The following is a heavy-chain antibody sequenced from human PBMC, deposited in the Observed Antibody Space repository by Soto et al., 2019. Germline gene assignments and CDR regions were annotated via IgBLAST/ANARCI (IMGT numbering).Heavy chain of an antibody. CDR2: ISHDGNNK. Sequence: QVQLVESGGGMVQPGRSLRLSCAVSGFTFSSYPMHWVRQAPGKGLEWVAVISHDGNNKYNADSVKGRFSISRDNSKNTLYLQMNSLRAEDTAVYYCARDRDIAAADYYFDYWGQGTLVTVSS. CDR1: GFTFSSYP. V-gene: IGHV3-30-3*01. J-gene: IGHJ4*02. CDR3: ARDRDIAAADYYFDY. D-gene: IGHD6-13*01.